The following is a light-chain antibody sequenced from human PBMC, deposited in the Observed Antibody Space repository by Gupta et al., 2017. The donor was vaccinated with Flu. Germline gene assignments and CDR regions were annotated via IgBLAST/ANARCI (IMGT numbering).Light chain of an antibody. CDR3: QQYYGTPQT. CDR2: WAS. Sequence: IVMTQSPDSLAVSLGERATINCKSSQSILYSNNKNYLAWYQQKPGQPPKLLIYWASTRESGVPDRLIGSGSGTVFTLTSSSLQAEDVAVYYWQQYYGTPQTFGLGTKVEIK. J-gene: IGKJ1*01. CDR1: QSILYSNNKNY. V-gene: IGKV4-1*01.